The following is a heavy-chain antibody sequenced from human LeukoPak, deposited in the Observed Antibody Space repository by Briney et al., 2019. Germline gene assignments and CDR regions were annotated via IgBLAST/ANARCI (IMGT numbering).Heavy chain of an antibody. V-gene: IGHV1-69*05. Sequence: ASVKVSCKASGGTFSSYAISWVRQAPGQGLEWMGGIIPIFGTANYAQKFQGRVAITTDESTSTAYMELSSLRSEDTAVYYCARMYYDFWSGTGYFDYWGQGTLVTVSS. D-gene: IGHD3-3*01. CDR2: IIPIFGTA. CDR3: ARMYYDFWSGTGYFDY. J-gene: IGHJ4*02. CDR1: GGTFSSYA.